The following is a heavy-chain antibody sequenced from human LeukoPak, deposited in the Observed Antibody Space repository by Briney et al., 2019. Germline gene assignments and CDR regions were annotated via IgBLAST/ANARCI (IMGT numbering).Heavy chain of an antibody. D-gene: IGHD3-10*01. CDR3: ARGGRGFGELFNY. J-gene: IGHJ4*02. CDR1: GYTFTSYY. CDR2: INPNSGGT. V-gene: IGHV1-2*02. Sequence: ASVKVSCTASGYTFTSYYMHWVRQAPGQGLEWMVWINPNSGGTNYAQKFQGRVTMTRDTSISTAYMELSRLRSDDTAVYYCARGGRGFGELFNYWGQGTLVTVSS.